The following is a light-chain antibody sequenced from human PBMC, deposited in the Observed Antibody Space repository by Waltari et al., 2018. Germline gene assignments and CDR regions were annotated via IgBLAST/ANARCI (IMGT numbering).Light chain of an antibody. CDR3: QKYGTLPAT. V-gene: IGKV3-20*01. Sequence: DIVLTQSPGTLSVSPGARATLSCRASQSVRRTLAWYQQKPGQDPRLLIYDASTRATGVTERFSGSGFGTDFSHTISRLEPEDFAVYYCQKYGTLPATFGQGTKVEIK. CDR2: DAS. J-gene: IGKJ1*01. CDR1: QSVRRT.